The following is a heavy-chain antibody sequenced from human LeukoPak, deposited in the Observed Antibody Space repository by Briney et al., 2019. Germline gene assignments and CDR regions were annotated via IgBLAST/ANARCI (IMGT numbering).Heavy chain of an antibody. CDR1: GFTFSSYG. CDR2: ITGGGGNT. CDR3: AKWSGNRPLYYFDY. J-gene: IGHJ4*02. D-gene: IGHD3-3*01. V-gene: IGHV3-23*01. Sequence: GGSLRLSCAASGFTFSSYGMSWVRQAPGKGLEWVSSITGGGGNTLYADSAKGRFTISRDNSKSTLYLQMNSLRVEDTAVYYCAKWSGNRPLYYFDYWGQGTLVTVSS.